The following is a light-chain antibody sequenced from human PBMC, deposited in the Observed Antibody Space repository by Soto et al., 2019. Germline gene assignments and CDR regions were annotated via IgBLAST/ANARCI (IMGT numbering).Light chain of an antibody. CDR3: SSFTTSGTLL. CDR1: SSDVGSYVY. V-gene: IGLV2-14*01. Sequence: QSALTQPASVSGSPGQSITISCTGTSSDVGSYVYVSWYQQHPGKAPKLILYEVNNRPSGVSNRFSGSKSGNTASLTISGLQAEDEADYFCSSFTTSGTLLFGGGTKLTVL. J-gene: IGLJ2*01. CDR2: EVN.